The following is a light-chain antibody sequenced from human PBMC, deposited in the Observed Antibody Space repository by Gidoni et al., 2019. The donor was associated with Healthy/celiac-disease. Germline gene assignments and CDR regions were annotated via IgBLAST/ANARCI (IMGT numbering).Light chain of an antibody. CDR1: SSNIGSNT. Sequence: LTQPPSASGTPGQRVTISCSGSSSNIGSNTVNWYQQLPGTAPKLLIYSNNQRPSGVPDRFSGSKSGTSASLAISGLQSEDEADYYCAAWDDSLNGVVFGGGTKLTVL. CDR2: SNN. V-gene: IGLV1-44*01. CDR3: AAWDDSLNGVV. J-gene: IGLJ2*01.